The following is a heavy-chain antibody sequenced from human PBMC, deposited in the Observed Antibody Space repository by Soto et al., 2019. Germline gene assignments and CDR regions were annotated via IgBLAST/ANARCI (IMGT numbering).Heavy chain of an antibody. D-gene: IGHD2-21*02. CDR1: GGTFSSYA. CDR2: IIPIFGTA. Sequence: SVKVSCKASGGTFSSYAISWVRQAPGQGLEWMGGIIPIFGTANYAQKFQGRVTITADESTSTAYMELSSLRSEDTAVYYCARVAAYCGGDCDDAFDIWGQGTMVTVSS. V-gene: IGHV1-69*13. CDR3: ARVAAYCGGDCDDAFDI. J-gene: IGHJ3*02.